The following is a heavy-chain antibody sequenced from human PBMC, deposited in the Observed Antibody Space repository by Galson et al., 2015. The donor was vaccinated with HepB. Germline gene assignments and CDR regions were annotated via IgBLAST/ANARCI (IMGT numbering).Heavy chain of an antibody. CDR2: ISSSSSTI. V-gene: IGHV3-48*02. CDR3: ARGEFTVTTPREYGMDV. J-gene: IGHJ6*02. D-gene: IGHD4-11*01. CDR1: GFTFSSYS. Sequence: SLRLSCAASGFTFSSYSTNWVRQAPGKGLEWVSYISSSSSTIYYADSVKGRFTISRDNAKNSLYLQMNSLRDEDTAVYYCARGEFTVTTPREYGMDVWGQGTTVTVSS.